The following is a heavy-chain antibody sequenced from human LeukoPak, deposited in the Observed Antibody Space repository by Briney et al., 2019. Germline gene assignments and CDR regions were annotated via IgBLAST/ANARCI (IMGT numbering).Heavy chain of an antibody. CDR1: GYTFTSYY. CDR2: INPSDGST. J-gene: IGHJ3*02. V-gene: IGHV1-46*01. D-gene: IGHD5-24*01. Sequence: ASVKVSCKASGYTFTSYYIHLVRQAPGQGFEWMAIINPSDGSTTNSQKFQGRVTMTRDTSTSTVYTELSGLRSEDTALYYCARIRDGYNDAYDIWGQGTMVTVSS. CDR3: ARIRDGYNDAYDI.